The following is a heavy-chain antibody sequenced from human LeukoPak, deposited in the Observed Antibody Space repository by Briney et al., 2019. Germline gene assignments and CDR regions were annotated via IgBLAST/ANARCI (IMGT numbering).Heavy chain of an antibody. CDR2: INPSGGST. J-gene: IGHJ4*02. CDR1: GYTFTSYY. Sequence: ASVKVSCKASGYTFTSYYMHWVRQAPGQGLEWMGIINPSGGSTSYAQKFQGRVTMTRDMSTSTVYMELSSLRSEDTAVYYCASSIVVVPVTSAVGFDYWGQGTLVTVSS. D-gene: IGHD2-2*01. CDR3: ASSIVVVPVTSAVGFDY. V-gene: IGHV1-46*01.